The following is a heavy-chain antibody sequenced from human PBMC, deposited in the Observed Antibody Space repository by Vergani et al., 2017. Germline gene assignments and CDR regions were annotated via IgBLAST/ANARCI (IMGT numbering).Heavy chain of an antibody. Sequence: QVQLQESGPGLVKPSETLSLTCTVSGYSISSGYYWGWIRQPPGKGLGWIGSIYHSGSTYYNPSLKSRVTISVDTSKNQFSLKLSSVTAADTAVYYCASFDLGYCSSTSCYYFDYWGQGTLVTVSS. CDR3: ASFDLGYCSSTSCYYFDY. CDR1: GYSISSGYY. CDR2: IYHSGST. D-gene: IGHD2-2*01. J-gene: IGHJ4*02. V-gene: IGHV4-38-2*02.